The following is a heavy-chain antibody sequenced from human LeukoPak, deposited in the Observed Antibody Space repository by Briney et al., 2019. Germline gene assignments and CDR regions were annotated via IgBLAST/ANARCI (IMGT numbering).Heavy chain of an antibody. CDR1: GFTFSNYG. CDR3: ARDNDKVVDH. V-gene: IGHV1-18*01. Sequence: ASVKVSCKTSGFTFSNYGISWVRQAPGQGLEWMGWITAYNGNRLYAQRFQGRITLTTDTSTSTSYMELRSLEYDDTAIYYCARDNDKVVDHWGQGTLVTVSS. D-gene: IGHD1-1*01. CDR2: ITAYNGNR. J-gene: IGHJ4*01.